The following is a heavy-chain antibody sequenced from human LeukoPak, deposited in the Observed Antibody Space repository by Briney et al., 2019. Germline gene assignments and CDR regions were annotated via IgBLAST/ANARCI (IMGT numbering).Heavy chain of an antibody. CDR3: ARLYHRDPAANIRFDY. V-gene: IGHV5-51*01. Sequence: GESLKISCKGSGYRFTNYWIAWVRQMPGKGLEWMGIIYPGDSDTRYSPSFQGQVTISADKSISTAYLQWSSLKASDTAMYYCARLYHRDPAANIRFDYWGQGTLVTVSS. CDR2: IYPGDSDT. J-gene: IGHJ4*02. D-gene: IGHD2-2*01. CDR1: GYRFTNYW.